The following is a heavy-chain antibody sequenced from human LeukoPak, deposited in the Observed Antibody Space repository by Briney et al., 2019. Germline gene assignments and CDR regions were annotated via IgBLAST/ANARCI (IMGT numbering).Heavy chain of an antibody. CDR2: IWYDDDDSRK. CDR3: ARELCIPSAGWQILH. J-gene: IGHJ1*01. D-gene: IGHD6-13*01. Sequence: PGGSLRLSCTASGFSFSSCGMHWVRQAPGKGLEWVARIWYDDDDSRKYYADSVRGRFTISRDNSKNTIYLQMNSLTVGDTGIYYCARELCIPSAGWQILHWGLGTLVTVSS. V-gene: IGHV3-33*01. CDR1: GFSFSSCG.